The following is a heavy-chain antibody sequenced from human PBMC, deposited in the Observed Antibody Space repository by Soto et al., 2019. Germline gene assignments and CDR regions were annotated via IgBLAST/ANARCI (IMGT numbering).Heavy chain of an antibody. CDR2: IYYSGST. J-gene: IGHJ5*02. CDR1: GGSISSGGYY. Sequence: QVQLQESGPGLVKPSQTLSLTCTVSGGSISSGGYYWSGIRQHPGKGLEWIGYIYYSGSTYYNPSRTSRVTISVATSKNQVPRKLSSVTAADTAVYYCAGVRGVNWFDPWCQGTLVTVSS. V-gene: IGHV4-31*03. D-gene: IGHD3-10*01. CDR3: AGVRGVNWFDP.